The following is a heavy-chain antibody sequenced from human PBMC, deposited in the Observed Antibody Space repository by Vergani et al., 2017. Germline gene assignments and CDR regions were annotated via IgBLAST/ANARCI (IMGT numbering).Heavy chain of an antibody. J-gene: IGHJ4*02. CDR2: IYYTGST. Sequence: QVQLQESGPGLVKPSETLSLTCTVSGGSISSYYWTWIRQPPGKGLEWIGNIYYTGSTNYNPSLQSRVTMSVDTSNNQFSLRLSSVTAADTAVYYCARGCVSGWYGELGYWGQGTLVTVSS. V-gene: IGHV4-59*01. CDR1: GGSISSYY. D-gene: IGHD6-19*01. CDR3: ARGCVSGWYGELGY.